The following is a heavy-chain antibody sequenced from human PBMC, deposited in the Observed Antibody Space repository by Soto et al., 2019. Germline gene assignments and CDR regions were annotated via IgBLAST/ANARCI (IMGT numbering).Heavy chain of an antibody. CDR1: GYTFTSYY. Sequence: ASVKVSCKASGYTFTSYYMHWVRQAPGQGLEWMGIINPSGGSTSYAQKFQGRVTMTRDTSTSTVYMELSSLRSEDTAVYYCARDGPLGQDYYYYGMDVWGQGTTVTVSS. CDR2: INPSGGST. D-gene: IGHD7-27*01. CDR3: ARDGPLGQDYYYYGMDV. V-gene: IGHV1-46*01. J-gene: IGHJ6*02.